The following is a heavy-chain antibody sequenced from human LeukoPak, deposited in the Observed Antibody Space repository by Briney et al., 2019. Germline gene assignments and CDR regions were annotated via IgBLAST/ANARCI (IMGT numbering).Heavy chain of an antibody. J-gene: IGHJ4*02. CDR3: ARALRFDWFSAF. D-gene: IGHD3-9*01. CDR2: ISSSSSYI. Sequence: GGSLRLSCAASGFTFSSYSMNWVRQAPGKGLEWVSSISSSSSYIYYADSVKGRFTISRDNAKNSLELQMNSLRAEDTAVYYCARALRFDWFSAFWGQGTLVTVSS. CDR1: GFTFSSYS. V-gene: IGHV3-21*06.